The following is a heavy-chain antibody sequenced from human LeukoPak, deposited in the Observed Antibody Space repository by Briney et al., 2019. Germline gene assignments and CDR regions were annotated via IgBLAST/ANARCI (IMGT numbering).Heavy chain of an antibody. V-gene: IGHV3-23*01. CDR1: GFIFSSYA. CDR3: VKDDPGEI. Sequence: GGSLRLPCEASGFIFSSYALSWVRQAPGKGLEWVSAIGGSGDGKFYADSVKGRFIISRDNSKNALYLQMTSLRAEDTAVYYCVKDDPGEIRGQGTMVTVSS. CDR2: IGGSGDGK. J-gene: IGHJ3*02.